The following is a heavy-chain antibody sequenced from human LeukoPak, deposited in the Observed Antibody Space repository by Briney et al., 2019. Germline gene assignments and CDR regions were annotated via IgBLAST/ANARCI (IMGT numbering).Heavy chain of an antibody. CDR3: ARGMGYFDWLFPYYYYYYYMDV. CDR1: GGSFSGYY. J-gene: IGHJ6*03. D-gene: IGHD3-9*01. CDR2: INHSGST. V-gene: IGHV4-34*01. Sequence: SETLSLTCAVYGGSFSGYYWSWIRQPPGKGLEWIGEINHSGSTNYNPSLKSRVTISVDTSKNQFSLKLSSVTAADTAVYYCARGMGYFDWLFPYYYYYYYMDVWGKGTTVTISS.